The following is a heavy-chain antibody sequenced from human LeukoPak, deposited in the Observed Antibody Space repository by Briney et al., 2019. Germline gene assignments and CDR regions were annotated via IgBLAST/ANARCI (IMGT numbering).Heavy chain of an antibody. CDR2: ISYDGSNK. CDR1: GFTISSYG. Sequence: GGSLRLSCAASGFTISSYGMHWVRQAPGKGLEWVAVISYDGSNKYYADSVKGRFTISRDNSKNTLYLQMNSLRVEDTAVYYCAKDSGSYDTFDYWGQGTLVTVSS. D-gene: IGHD1-26*01. CDR3: AKDSGSYDTFDY. V-gene: IGHV3-30*18. J-gene: IGHJ4*02.